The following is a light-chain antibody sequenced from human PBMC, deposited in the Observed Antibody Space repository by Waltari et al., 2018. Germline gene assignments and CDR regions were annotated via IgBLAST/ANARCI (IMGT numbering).Light chain of an antibody. CDR2: GNN. Sequence: QSVLTQPPSVSGTPGQRVTISCSGSTSNIGPGHDVPWYQHLPGTAPKLLIYGNNNRPSGVPDRFSGSKSGTSASLAITGLQADDEADYFCQSFDNMLSGGVVFGGGTKLAVL. J-gene: IGLJ2*01. V-gene: IGLV1-40*01. CDR1: TSNIGPGHD. CDR3: QSFDNMLSGGVV.